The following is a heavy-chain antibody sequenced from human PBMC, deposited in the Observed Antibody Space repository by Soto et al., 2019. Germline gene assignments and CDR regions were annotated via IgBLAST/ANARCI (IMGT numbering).Heavy chain of an antibody. CDR2: ISARADAR. D-gene: IGHD6-13*01. CDR1: GLTFNDSA. V-gene: IGHV3-23*01. CDR3: ASSLLPWVQQPPYY. J-gene: IGHJ4*02. Sequence: ESLTLSCTASGLTFNDSALSWARQAPGKGREWGSGISARADARYYAPSLRGRFTISRDKSRRTLSLQMNSLRVADTAVYFCASSLLPWVQQPPYYWGLGALVTVSS.